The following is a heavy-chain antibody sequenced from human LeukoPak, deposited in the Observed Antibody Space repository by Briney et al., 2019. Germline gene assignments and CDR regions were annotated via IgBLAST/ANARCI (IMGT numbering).Heavy chain of an antibody. CDR2: IYDSGRT. J-gene: IGHJ4*02. CDR1: GGSMRSYY. D-gene: IGHD5/OR15-5a*01. CDR3: ARSSVGTFDY. Sequence: SETLSLTCTVSGGSMRSYYWSWIRQPPGKGLEWIGYIYDSGRTDYNPSLKSRLTISVDTSKNQFSLKLSSVTAADTAVYYCARSSVGTFDYWGQGTLVTVSS. V-gene: IGHV4-59*01.